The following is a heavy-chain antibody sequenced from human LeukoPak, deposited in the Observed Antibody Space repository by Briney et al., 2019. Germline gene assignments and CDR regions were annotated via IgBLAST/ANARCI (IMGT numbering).Heavy chain of an antibody. V-gene: IGHV4-31*03. CDR3: ARDRGSSGFDP. Sequence: SETLSLTCTVSGGSISSGGYYWSWIRQHPGEGLEWIGYIYYSGSTYYNPSLKSRVTISVDTSKNQFSLKLSSVTAADTAVYYCARDRGSSGFDPWGQGTLVTVSS. CDR2: IYYSGST. D-gene: IGHD6-6*01. CDR1: GGSISSGGYY. J-gene: IGHJ5*02.